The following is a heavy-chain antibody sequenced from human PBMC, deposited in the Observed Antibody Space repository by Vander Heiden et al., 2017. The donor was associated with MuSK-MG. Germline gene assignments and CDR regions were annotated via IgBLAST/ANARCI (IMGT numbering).Heavy chain of an antibody. D-gene: IGHD3-9*01. CDR1: DLTFSSHA. Sequence: EVQLLESGGGLVQPGGSLRLPCAASDLTFSSHAMSWVRPAPGRGLEWVSTSSGGGGSTYYADSVKCRVTISRDNSKNTLYVHMNSLSAEDSAVYYCAKGPGDGLSGLPRYMDVWGKGTTVTVSS. CDR3: AKGPGDGLSGLPRYMDV. J-gene: IGHJ6*03. V-gene: IGHV3-23*01. CDR2: SSGGGGST.